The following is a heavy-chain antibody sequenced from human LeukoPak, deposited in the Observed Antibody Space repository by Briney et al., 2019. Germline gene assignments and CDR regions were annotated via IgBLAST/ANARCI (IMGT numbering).Heavy chain of an antibody. J-gene: IGHJ6*03. D-gene: IGHD3-3*01. CDR3: ATDARITIFGVARYYYYYMDV. V-gene: IGHV1-2*02. CDR1: GYTFTGYY. Sequence: ASVKVSCKASGYTFTGYYIHWVRQAPGQGLEWMGWINPNSGGTNYAQKFQGRVTMTRDTSISTAYMELSRLRSEDTAVYYCATDARITIFGVARYYYYYMDVWGKGTTVTVSS. CDR2: INPNSGGT.